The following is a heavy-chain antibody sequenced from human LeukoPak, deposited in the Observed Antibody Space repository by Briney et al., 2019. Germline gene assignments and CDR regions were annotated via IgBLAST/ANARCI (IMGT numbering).Heavy chain of an antibody. CDR1: GITISSYW. Sequence: GGSLRLSCAAPGITISSYWMSWVRQAPGKGLEWVANIKEDGSEKYYVDSVKGRFTISRDNSKNTFFLQMNTLRAADTAVYYCAKGSGSGWYGWFAPWGQGTLVTVSS. J-gene: IGHJ5*02. CDR2: IKEDGSEK. D-gene: IGHD6-19*01. V-gene: IGHV3-7*03. CDR3: AKGSGSGWYGWFAP.